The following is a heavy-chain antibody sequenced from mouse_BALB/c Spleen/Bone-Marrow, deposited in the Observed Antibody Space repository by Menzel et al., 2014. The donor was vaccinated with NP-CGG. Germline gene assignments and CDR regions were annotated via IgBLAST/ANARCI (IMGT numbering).Heavy chain of an antibody. CDR2: ISSGGSYT. CDR3: ARDRGYFDY. CDR1: GFTFSSYA. J-gene: IGHJ2*01. V-gene: IGHV5-9-4*01. Sequence: DVHLVESGGGLVKPGGSLKLSCAASGFTFSSYAMSWVRQSPEKRLEWVAEISSGGSYTYYPDTVTGRFTISRDNAKNTLCLEMSSLRSEDTAMYYCARDRGYFDYWGQDTTLTVSS. D-gene: IGHD3-1*01.